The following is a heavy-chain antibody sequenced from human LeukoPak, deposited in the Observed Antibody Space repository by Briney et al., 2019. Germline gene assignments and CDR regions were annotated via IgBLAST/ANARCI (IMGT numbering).Heavy chain of an antibody. Sequence: GGSLRLSCAASGFTFSSYAMSWVRQAPGKGLEWGSVIYSGGSTYYADSLKGRFTSPRDNSKNPLYLQIQSLRAADTAVYYCAREALGIPAGLTGFDPWGQGTLVTVSS. CDR1: GFTFSSYA. CDR3: AREALGIPAGLTGFDP. V-gene: IGHV3-53*01. J-gene: IGHJ5*02. CDR2: IYSGGST. D-gene: IGHD6-13*01.